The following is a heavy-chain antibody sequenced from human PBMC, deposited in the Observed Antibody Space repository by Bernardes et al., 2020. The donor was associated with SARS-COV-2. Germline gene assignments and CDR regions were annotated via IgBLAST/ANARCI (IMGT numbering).Heavy chain of an antibody. J-gene: IGHJ3*02. D-gene: IGHD2-21*01. V-gene: IGHV3-21*01. CDR3: ARDVSPFGHNSGDI. Sequence: WGTLRLSCASSGFTFNSYKMKWVRQAPGKGLEWVSSISCSGSHIFYADSVKGRFTISRDNGKDTVYLQMNSLRVDDTARYYCARDVSPFGHNSGDIWGPGTMVTVSS. CDR1: GFTFNSYK. CDR2: ISCSGSHI.